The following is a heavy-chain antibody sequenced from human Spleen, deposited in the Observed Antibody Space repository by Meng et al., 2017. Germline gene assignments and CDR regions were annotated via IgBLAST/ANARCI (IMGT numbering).Heavy chain of an antibody. CDR1: GFTFSRYW. J-gene: IGHJ4*02. CDR2: VKQDGSEK. D-gene: IGHD2-2*01. CDR3: ARDCSSASCYGGGDLDY. Sequence: GESLKISCAASGFTFSRYWMSWVRQAPGKGLEWVANVKQDGSEKYYVDSVKGRFTISRDNAKNSLYLQMNSLRAEDTALYYCARDCSSASCYGGGDLDYWGQGTLVTVSS. V-gene: IGHV3-7*01.